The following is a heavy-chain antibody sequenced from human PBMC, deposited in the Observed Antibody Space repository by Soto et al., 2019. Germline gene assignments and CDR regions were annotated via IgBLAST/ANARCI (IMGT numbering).Heavy chain of an antibody. CDR1: GGTVSYYT. CDR2: IIPILGIA. J-gene: IGHJ4*02. D-gene: IGHD2-21*02. Sequence: QVQLVQSGAEVKKPGSSVKVSCKASGGTVSYYTISWVRQAPGQGLEWMGRIIPILGIANYAQKFQGRVTITADKSTSTVYMELSSLSSEDTAVYYCASNSGGNSYWGQGTLVTVSS. CDR3: ASNSGGNSY. V-gene: IGHV1-69*02.